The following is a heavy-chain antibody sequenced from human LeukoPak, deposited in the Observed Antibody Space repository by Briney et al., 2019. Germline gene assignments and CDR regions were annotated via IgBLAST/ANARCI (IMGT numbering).Heavy chain of an antibody. V-gene: IGHV3-23*01. CDR1: GFTFSSFA. CDR3: ARDLSAAFDF. D-gene: IGHD6-25*01. J-gene: IGHJ4*02. CDR2: ISDSGGTT. Sequence: QAGGSLRLSCAVSGFTFSSFAMSWVRQAPGKGLEWVSVISDSGGTTFYANSVKGRFSISRDDSKNTLFLDMSNLRVEDTALYYCARDLSAAFDFWGQGVLVTVSS.